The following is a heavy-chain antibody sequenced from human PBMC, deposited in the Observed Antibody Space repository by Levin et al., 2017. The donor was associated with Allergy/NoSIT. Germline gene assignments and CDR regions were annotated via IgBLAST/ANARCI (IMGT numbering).Heavy chain of an antibody. D-gene: IGHD2-2*01. CDR2: ISSSGSTI. J-gene: IGHJ4*02. CDR1: GFTFSDYY. CDR3: ARDRCSSTSCYGEDY. Sequence: SCAASGFTFSDYYMSWIRQAPGKGLELVSYISSSGSTIYYADSVKGRFTISRDNAKNSLYLQMNSLRAEDTAVYYCARDRCSSTSCYGEDYWGQGTLVTVSS. V-gene: IGHV3-11*01.